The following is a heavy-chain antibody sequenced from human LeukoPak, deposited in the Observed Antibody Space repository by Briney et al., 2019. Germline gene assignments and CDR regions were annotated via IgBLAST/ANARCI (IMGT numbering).Heavy chain of an antibody. CDR2: IYSGGST. D-gene: IGHD3-22*01. Sequence: GGSLRLSCAVSGFTFSNYVMIWVRQAPGKGLEWVSVIYSGGSTYYADSVKGRFTISRDNSKNTLYLQMNSLRAEDTAVYYCARSPYDSPYYFDYWGQGTLVTVSS. V-gene: IGHV3-66*01. CDR1: GFTFSNYV. J-gene: IGHJ4*02. CDR3: ARSPYDSPYYFDY.